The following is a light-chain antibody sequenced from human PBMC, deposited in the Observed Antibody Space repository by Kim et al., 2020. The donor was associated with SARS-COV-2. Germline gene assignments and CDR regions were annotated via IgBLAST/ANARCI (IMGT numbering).Light chain of an antibody. V-gene: IGKV1-9*01. CDR3: LQLYTDPRT. CDR1: QDISNH. CDR2: ATS. Sequence: DIQLTQSPSFLSASVGDRVTITCRASQDISNHLAWYQQKPGEAPELLVYATSTLNTGVPSRFSGSGSGTEFTLTISSLQPEDFASYSCLQLYTDPRTFAQGTKVDIK. J-gene: IGKJ1*01.